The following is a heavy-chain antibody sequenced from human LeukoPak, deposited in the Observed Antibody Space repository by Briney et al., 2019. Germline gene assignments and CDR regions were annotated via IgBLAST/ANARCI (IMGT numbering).Heavy chain of an antibody. CDR1: GYSITSGYY. D-gene: IGHD5-12*01. CDR2: IYHSGST. CDR3: ARGYSGYDSLDY. Sequence: SETLSLTCTVSGYSITSGYYWGWIRQPPGKGLEWIGSIYHSGSTHYNPSLNSRVTMSVDKSKNQFSLKLSSVTAADTAVYYCARGYSGYDSLDYWGQGTLVTVSS. J-gene: IGHJ4*02. V-gene: IGHV4-38-2*02.